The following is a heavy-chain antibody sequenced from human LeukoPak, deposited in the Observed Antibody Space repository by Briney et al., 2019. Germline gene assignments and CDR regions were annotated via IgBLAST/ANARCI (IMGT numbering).Heavy chain of an antibody. Sequence: QSGGSLRLSCAASGFTFDDYAMHWVRQAPGKGLEWVSGISWNSGSIGYADSVKGRFTISRDNSKNTLYLQMNSLRAEDTAVYYCARLPIVVITSGGYWGQGTLVTVSS. D-gene: IGHD3-22*01. V-gene: IGHV3-9*01. CDR3: ARLPIVVITSGGY. J-gene: IGHJ4*02. CDR1: GFTFDDYA. CDR2: ISWNSGSI.